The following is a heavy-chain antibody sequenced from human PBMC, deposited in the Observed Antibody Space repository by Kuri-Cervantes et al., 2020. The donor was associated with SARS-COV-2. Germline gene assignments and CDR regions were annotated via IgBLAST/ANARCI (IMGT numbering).Heavy chain of an antibody. CDR2: ISGSGGST. CDR3: AASALNYGDSYYFDY. D-gene: IGHD4-17*01. CDR1: GFTFSSYW. J-gene: IGHJ4*02. V-gene: IGHV3-23*01. Sequence: GESLKISCAASGFTFSSYWMSWVRQAPGKGLEWVSAISGSGGSTYYADSVKGRFTISRDNSKNTLYLQMNSLRAEDTAVYYCAASALNYGDSYYFDYWGQGTLVTVSS.